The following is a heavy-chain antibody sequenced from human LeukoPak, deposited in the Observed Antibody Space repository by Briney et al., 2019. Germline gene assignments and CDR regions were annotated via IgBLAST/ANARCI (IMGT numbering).Heavy chain of an antibody. CDR3: AKVGRADDYYFDY. J-gene: IGHJ4*02. V-gene: IGHV3-23*01. Sequence: GGSLRLSCAASGFTFSTSAMTWVRQSPGKGLEWVSGIGNSAGSTYYADSVKGRFTISRDNSKNTLYLQMNSLRDEHTAVYYCAKVGRADDYYFDYWGQGTLVTVSS. D-gene: IGHD3-3*01. CDR2: IGNSAGST. CDR1: GFTFSTSA.